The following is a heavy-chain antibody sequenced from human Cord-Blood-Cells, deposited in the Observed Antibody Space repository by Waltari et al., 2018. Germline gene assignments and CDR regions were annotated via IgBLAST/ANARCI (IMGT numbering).Heavy chain of an antibody. J-gene: IGHJ4*02. CDR3: ARVAFVDY. CDR1: GFNLSSSA. Sequence: QVQLVESGGGVVQPGRSLRLSCAASGFNLSSSAMHWVRQAPGKGLEWVAVISYDGSNKYYADSVKGRFTISRDNSKNTLYLQMNSLRAEDTAVYYCARVAFVDYWGQGTLVTVSS. V-gene: IGHV3-30-3*01. CDR2: ISYDGSNK. D-gene: IGHD3-16*01.